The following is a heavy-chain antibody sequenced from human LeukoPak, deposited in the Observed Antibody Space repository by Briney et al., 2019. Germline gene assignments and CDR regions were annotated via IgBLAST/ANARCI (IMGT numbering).Heavy chain of an antibody. CDR3: ARDQYMGYYDSSGYYSGPAGLDY. CDR1: GGSISSSSYY. Sequence: SETLSLTCTVSGGSISSSSYYWGWIRQPPGKGLEWIGSIYYSGSTYYNPSLKSRVTISVDTSKNQFSLKLSSVTAADTAVYYCARDQYMGYYDSSGYYSGPAGLDYWGQGTLVTVSS. CDR2: IYYSGST. J-gene: IGHJ4*02. D-gene: IGHD3-22*01. V-gene: IGHV4-39*07.